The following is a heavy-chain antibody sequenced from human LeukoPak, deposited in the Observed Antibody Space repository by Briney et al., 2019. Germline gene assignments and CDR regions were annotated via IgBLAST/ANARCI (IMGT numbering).Heavy chain of an antibody. D-gene: IGHD3-22*01. CDR2: ISSSRSTV. CDR1: GFTFSSYE. V-gene: IGHV3-48*03. CDR3: AMSYYFESSGLDAFDI. Sequence: PGGSLRLSCAASGFTFSSYEMNWVRQAPGKGLEWVSYISSSRSTVYYADSVRGRFTISRDNAKNSLYLQMNSLRAEDTAMYYCAMSYYFESSGLDAFDIWGQGTMVTVSS. J-gene: IGHJ3*02.